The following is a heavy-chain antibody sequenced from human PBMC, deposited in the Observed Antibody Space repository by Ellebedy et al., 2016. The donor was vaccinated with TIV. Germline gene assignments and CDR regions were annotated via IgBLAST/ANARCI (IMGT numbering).Heavy chain of an antibody. Sequence: MPSETLSLTCTVSGGSISTYYWSWIRQPPGKGLEWIGYIYYSGSTNYNPSLKSRVTISVDTSKNQFSLKLSSVTAADTAVYYCARISSSWYCVSCPEENYGMDVWGQGTTVTVSS. CDR2: IYYSGST. J-gene: IGHJ6*02. CDR3: ARISSSWYCVSCPEENYGMDV. V-gene: IGHV4-59*12. CDR1: GGSISTYY. D-gene: IGHD6-13*01.